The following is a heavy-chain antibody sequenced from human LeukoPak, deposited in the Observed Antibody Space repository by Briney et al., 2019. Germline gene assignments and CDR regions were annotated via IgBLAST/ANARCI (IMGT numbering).Heavy chain of an antibody. V-gene: IGHV1-8*03. CDR1: GYTFTAYY. J-gene: IGHJ5*02. CDR3: ARGRMAVVVTGGNWFDP. CDR2: MNPNSGNT. Sequence: ASVTVSCKASGYTFTAYYMHWVRQAPGQGLEWMGWMNPNSGNTGYAQKFQGRVTITRNHSISPAYMQLSNLTSENTAVYYCARGRMAVVVTGGNWFDPWGQGTVVSVSS. D-gene: IGHD2-21*02.